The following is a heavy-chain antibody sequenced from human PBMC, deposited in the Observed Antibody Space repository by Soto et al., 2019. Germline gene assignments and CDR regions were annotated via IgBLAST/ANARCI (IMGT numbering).Heavy chain of an antibody. Sequence: ASVKVSCKASGYNFTNYALHWVRQAPGQSLEWLGWLHTGTGSTKYSQKFQGRLTITRDTSASAAYMELTSLRSEDTAVYYCATESRDFVLWCEPWGQETLVT. V-gene: IGHV1-3*04. CDR1: GYNFTNYA. D-gene: IGHD6-6*01. CDR3: ATESRDFVLWCEP. CDR2: LHTGTGST. J-gene: IGHJ5*01.